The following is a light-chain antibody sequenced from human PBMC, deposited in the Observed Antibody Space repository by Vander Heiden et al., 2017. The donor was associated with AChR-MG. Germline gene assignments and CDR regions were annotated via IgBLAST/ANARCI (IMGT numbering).Light chain of an antibody. J-gene: IGLJ2*01. CDR3: SSYRSTSTRV. CDR2: EVS. CDR1: SRYIGGYNY. V-gene: IGLV2-14*01. Sequence: QSALTQPASVSGSPGQSIIISCTGTSRYIGGYNYVSWYQQHPGRAPKLLIYEVSNRPSGVSNRVSGSQSGNTASLTISGLQAEDEADYDCSSYRSTSTRVFGGGTKLTVL.